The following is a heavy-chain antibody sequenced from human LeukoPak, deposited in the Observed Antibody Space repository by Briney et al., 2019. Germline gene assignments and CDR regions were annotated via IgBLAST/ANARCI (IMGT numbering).Heavy chain of an antibody. D-gene: IGHD5-24*01. CDR3: VRDFRTQLDGYSPPYHFDY. CDR1: GFTFSTHS. Sequence: GGSLRLSCAASGFTFSTHSMSWVRQSPGKGLEWVSSISSGSSHIYYADSMKGRFTISRDNAKKSLFLQMNSLRAEDTAVYYCVRDFRTQLDGYSPPYHFDYWGQGALVTVSS. J-gene: IGHJ4*02. CDR2: ISSGSSHI. V-gene: IGHV3-21*01.